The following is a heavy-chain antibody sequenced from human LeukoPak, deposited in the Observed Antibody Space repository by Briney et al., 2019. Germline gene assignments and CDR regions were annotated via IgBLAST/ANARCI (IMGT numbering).Heavy chain of an antibody. CDR2: IYYSGST. Sequence: PSETLSLTCTVSGGSISSYYWSWIPQPPGKGLEWSGYIYYSGSTNYNPSLKSRVTISVDTSRNQFSVKLSSVTAADTAVYHCARDHRRWSTGNWFDPWGQGTLVTVSS. J-gene: IGHJ5*02. D-gene: IGHD2-15*01. V-gene: IGHV4-59*01. CDR1: GGSISSYY. CDR3: ARDHRRWSTGNWFDP.